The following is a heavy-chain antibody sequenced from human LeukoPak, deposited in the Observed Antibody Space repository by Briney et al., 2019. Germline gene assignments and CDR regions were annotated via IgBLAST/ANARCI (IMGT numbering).Heavy chain of an antibody. CDR2: IYYNGNT. D-gene: IGHD6-19*01. Sequence: PSDTLSLTCNVSGGSIGGHTFYWDWIRRPPGKGLEWIATIYYNGNTFYNPYLKSRVAISIDMSKSQFFLHLTSVSAADTAVYYCARLTALAGHRGAFDIWGPGTLVTVSS. V-gene: IGHV4-39*01. J-gene: IGHJ3*02. CDR1: GGSIGGHTFY. CDR3: ARLTALAGHRGAFDI.